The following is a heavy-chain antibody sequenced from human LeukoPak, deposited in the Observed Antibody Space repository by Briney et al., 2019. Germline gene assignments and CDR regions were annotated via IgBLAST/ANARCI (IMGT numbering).Heavy chain of an antibody. CDR1: GFTFSTYW. CDR2: IKQDGSHK. J-gene: IGHJ4*02. V-gene: IGHV3-7*01. Sequence: GGSLRLSCAASGFTFSTYWVYWVRQAPGKGLEWVANIKQDGSHKYYVDSVKGRFTISRDNAKNSLYLQMNSLRVEDTAVYYCVREEGYWGQGTLVTVSS. CDR3: VREEGY.